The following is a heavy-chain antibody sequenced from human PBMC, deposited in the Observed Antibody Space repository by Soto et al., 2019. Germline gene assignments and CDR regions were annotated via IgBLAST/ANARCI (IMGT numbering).Heavy chain of an antibody. CDR3: ARDSERDQLGYYGVDV. CDR2: ISYDGSHK. CDR1: GFSFSHYG. J-gene: IGHJ6*02. Sequence: PGVSLRLSCAASGFSFSHYGMQWVRQAPGQGLEWVAVISYDGSHKYYAESVTGRFTISRDNSKNTLYLQMNSLRPDDTGLYFCARDSERDQLGYYGVDVWGPGTTATDSS. D-gene: IGHD2-2*01. V-gene: IGHV3-30*03.